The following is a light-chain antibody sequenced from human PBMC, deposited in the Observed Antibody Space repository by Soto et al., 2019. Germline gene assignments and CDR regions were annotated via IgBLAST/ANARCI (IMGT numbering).Light chain of an antibody. J-gene: IGKJ1*01. CDR2: GAS. V-gene: IGKV3-20*01. Sequence: IGLPQSSETLSLSPGERATLSCGASQSVSSSYVAWYQQKPGQAPRLLIYGASSGATGVPDRFSGGGSGTDFTLTISRLGPEDFAVYYCQHFVNSLTWTFGQGTKVDIK. CDR1: QSVSSSY. CDR3: QHFVNSLTWT.